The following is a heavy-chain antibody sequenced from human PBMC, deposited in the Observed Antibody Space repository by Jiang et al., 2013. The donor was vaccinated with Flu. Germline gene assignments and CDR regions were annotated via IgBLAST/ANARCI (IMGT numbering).Heavy chain of an antibody. D-gene: IGHD3-22*01. V-gene: IGHV6-1*01. CDR3: ARDGYYDSSGKFDY. Sequence: QSPSRGLEWLGRTYYRSKWYNDYAVSVKSRITINPDTSKNQFSLQLNSVTPEDTAVYYCARDGYYDSSGKFDYWGQGTLVTVSS. J-gene: IGHJ4*02. CDR2: TYYRSKWYN.